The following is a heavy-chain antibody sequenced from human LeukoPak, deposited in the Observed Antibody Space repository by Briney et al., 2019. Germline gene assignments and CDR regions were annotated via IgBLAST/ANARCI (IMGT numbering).Heavy chain of an antibody. CDR1: GGSFSGYY. CDR2: INHSGST. D-gene: IGHD6-19*01. CDR3: ARGEQWLAQDAFDI. J-gene: IGHJ3*02. V-gene: IGHV4-34*01. Sequence: SETLSLTCAVYGGSFSGYYWSWIRQPPGKGLEWIGEINHSGSTNYNPSLKSRVTISVDTSKNQFSLKLSSVTAADTAVYYCARGEQWLAQDAFDIWGQGTMVTVS.